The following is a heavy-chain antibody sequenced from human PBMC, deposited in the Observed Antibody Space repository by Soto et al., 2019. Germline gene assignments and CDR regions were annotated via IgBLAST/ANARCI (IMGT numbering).Heavy chain of an antibody. Sequence: QVQLVQSGAELREPGASVKVSCKASGYSFTSLDINWVLQTAGQGLEWMRWMEPSTGRTGYAQKFQGRVTMTRDTSINTAYMELTTLTSDDTAFYYCARGVSAGVDYWGQGTLVTVSS. D-gene: IGHD1-26*01. CDR3: ARGVSAGVDY. CDR2: MEPSTGRT. J-gene: IGHJ4*02. CDR1: GYSFTSLD. V-gene: IGHV1-8*02.